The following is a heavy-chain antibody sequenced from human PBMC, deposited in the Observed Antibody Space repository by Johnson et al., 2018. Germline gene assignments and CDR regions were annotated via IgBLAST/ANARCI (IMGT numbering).Heavy chain of an antibody. CDR3: ARQSDRNLPNYFQCGMDV. D-gene: IGHD1-14*01. J-gene: IGHJ6*02. CDR1: GGSISSTSHY. Sequence: QVQLQESGPGLVEPSGTLSLTCTVSGGSISSTSHYWGWVRHPPGKGLEWIGGISHSGSTSYNPSLKSRVTLSVDTSDNHFSLKVNSVTAADTAVYYCARQSDRNLPNYFQCGMDVWGQGTTVTVSS. CDR2: ISHSGST. V-gene: IGHV4-39*01.